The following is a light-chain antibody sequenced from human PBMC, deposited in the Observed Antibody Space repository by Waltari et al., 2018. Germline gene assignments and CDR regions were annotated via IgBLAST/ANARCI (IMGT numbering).Light chain of an antibody. J-gene: IGLJ3*02. CDR2: RDN. CDR3: AAWDDSLSGPV. V-gene: IGLV1-47*01. Sequence: QSVLTQPPSASGTPGPRVTIPCSGSSSNIGSNYVYWYQQLPGTAPKLLMYRDNQRPSGVPDRFSGSKSGTSASLAISGLQSEDEAEYYCAAWDDSLSGPVFGGGTKLTVL. CDR1: SSNIGSNY.